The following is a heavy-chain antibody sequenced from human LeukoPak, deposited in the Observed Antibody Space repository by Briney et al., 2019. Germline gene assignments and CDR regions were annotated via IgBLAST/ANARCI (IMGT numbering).Heavy chain of an antibody. CDR2: IKQDGSEK. CDR1: GFTFSSYS. J-gene: IGHJ6*02. Sequence: PGGSLRLSCAASGFTFSSYSMNWVRQAPGKGLEWVANIKQDGSEKYYVDSVKGRFTISRDNAKNSLYLQMNSLRAEDTAVYYCAREKDSGGSYYGMDVWGQGTTVTVSS. CDR3: AREKDSGGSYYGMDV. D-gene: IGHD2-15*01. V-gene: IGHV3-7*01.